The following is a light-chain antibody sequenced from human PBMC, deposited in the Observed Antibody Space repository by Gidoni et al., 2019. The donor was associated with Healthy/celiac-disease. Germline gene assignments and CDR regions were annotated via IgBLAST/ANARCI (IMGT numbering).Light chain of an antibody. CDR1: STNIGNNY. J-gene: IGLJ2*01. CDR3: GTWNSSLSVV. V-gene: IGLV1-51*01. Sequence: QSVLPQPPSVSAAPGERVTIACSGSSTNIGNNYVSWYQQLPGTAPKLLIYDTNKPPSGITDQCSCYTSGTSATLGITGLQTGDEADYYCGTWNSSLSVVFGGGTELTVL. CDR2: DTN.